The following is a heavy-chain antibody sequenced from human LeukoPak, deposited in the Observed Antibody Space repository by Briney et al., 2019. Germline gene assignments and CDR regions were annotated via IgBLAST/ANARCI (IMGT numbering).Heavy chain of an antibody. CDR2: ISYDGNNN. CDR1: GFTFSSFA. CDR3: AREQLYSGYYGLDV. J-gene: IGHJ6*02. Sequence: GGSLRLSCAASGFTFSSFAMHWVRQAPGKGLEWVAVISYDGNNNYYADSVRGRFTISRDNSKNTVNLQVNSLRPEDTAVYYCAREQLYSGYYGLDVWGQGTTLTVSS. D-gene: IGHD2-21*01. V-gene: IGHV3-30-3*01.